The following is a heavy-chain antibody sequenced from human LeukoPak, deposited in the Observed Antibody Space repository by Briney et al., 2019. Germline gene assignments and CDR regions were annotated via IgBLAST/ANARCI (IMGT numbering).Heavy chain of an antibody. CDR1: GGSLTSYH. D-gene: IGHD4-17*01. J-gene: IGHJ2*01. CDR2: IQTSGNA. Sequence: SETLSLTCTVSGGSLTSYHWMWMRQPAGKGLEWIGRIQTSGNANYNPSLKSRVTMSVDTSKNQFSLSLRSVTDADTAVYFCARDPGDYNHDWYFDLWGRGTLVTVSS. CDR3: ARDPGDYNHDWYFDL. V-gene: IGHV4-4*07.